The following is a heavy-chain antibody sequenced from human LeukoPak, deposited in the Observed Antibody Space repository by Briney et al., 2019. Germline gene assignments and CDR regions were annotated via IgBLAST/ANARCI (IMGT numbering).Heavy chain of an antibody. Sequence: SETLSLTCTVSGGSISSYYWSWIRQPPGKGREWIGYIYYSGSTNYNPSLKSRVTISVATSKNHFTLKLSSVTAADTAVYYCERTTWIYSHAFDIWGHGTMVTVSS. D-gene: IGHD5-12*01. J-gene: IGHJ3*02. CDR2: IYYSGST. V-gene: IGHV4-59*01. CDR1: GGSISSYY. CDR3: ERTTWIYSHAFDI.